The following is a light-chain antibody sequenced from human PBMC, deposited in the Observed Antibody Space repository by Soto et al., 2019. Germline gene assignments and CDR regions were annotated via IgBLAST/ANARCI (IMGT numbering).Light chain of an antibody. V-gene: IGLV2-14*01. CDR1: NNDVGGYNY. J-gene: IGLJ1*01. CDR2: EVS. Sequence: QSALTQPASVSGSPGQSITISCTGTNNDVGGYNYVSWYQQHPGKAPKLMIYEVSNRPSGVSNRFSGSKSGNTASLTISGLQAEDDADYYCNSYTSSSTLDVFGTGTKLTVL. CDR3: NSYTSSSTLDV.